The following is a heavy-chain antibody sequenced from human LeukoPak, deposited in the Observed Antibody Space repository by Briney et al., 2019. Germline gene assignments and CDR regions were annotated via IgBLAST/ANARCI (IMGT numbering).Heavy chain of an antibody. CDR3: ARDLAAVGPEEDS. V-gene: IGHV1-2*02. D-gene: IGHD6-13*01. CDR1: GYTFTGYY. Sequence: ASVNVSCKASGYTFTGYYMHWVRQAPGQGLEWMGWINPNSGGTNYGQKFQGRGTMTRATSISTAYMELSRLRSDDTAVYYCARDLAAVGPEEDSWGQGALVTVSS. CDR2: INPNSGGT. J-gene: IGHJ4*02.